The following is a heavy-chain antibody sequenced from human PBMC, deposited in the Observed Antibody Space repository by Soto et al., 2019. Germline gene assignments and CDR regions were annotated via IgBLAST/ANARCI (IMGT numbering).Heavy chain of an antibody. CDR2: ISYDGSNK. CDR3: ARETDYYDSSFDY. V-gene: IGHV3-30-3*01. J-gene: IGHJ4*02. CDR1: GFTFSSYA. D-gene: IGHD3-22*01. Sequence: PGGSLRLSCAASGFTFSSYAMHWVRQAPGKGLEWVAVISYDGSNKYYADSVKGRFTISRDNSKNTLYLQMNSLRAEDTAVYYCARETDYYDSSFDYWGQGTLVTVSS.